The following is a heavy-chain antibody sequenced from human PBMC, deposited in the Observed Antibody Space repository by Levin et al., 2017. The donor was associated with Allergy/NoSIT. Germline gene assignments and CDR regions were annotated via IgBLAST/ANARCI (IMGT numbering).Heavy chain of an antibody. V-gene: IGHV3-15*01. CDR1: GFTFNNAW. CDR2: IKTKTEGGTT. CDR3: TRDSSPAGTSPFDC. J-gene: IGHJ4*02. D-gene: IGHD1-1*01. Sequence: GGSLRLSCAASGFTFNNAWMSWVRQAPGKGLEWVGRIKTKTEGGTTDYAAPVKGRFTISRDDSKNTLYLQMNSLKIEDTAVYYCTRDSSPAGTSPFDCWGQGTLVTVSS.